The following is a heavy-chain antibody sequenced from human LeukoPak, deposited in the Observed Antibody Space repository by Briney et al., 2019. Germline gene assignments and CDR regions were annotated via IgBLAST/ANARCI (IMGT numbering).Heavy chain of an antibody. CDR3: ARATRDSSGGYVDYYYYMDV. Sequence: GGSLRLSCAASGFTFSSYSMNWVRQAPGKGPEWVSSISSSSYIYYADSVKGRVTISRDNAKNSLYLQMNSLRAEDTAVYYCARATRDSSGGYVDYYYYMDVWGKGTTVTISS. J-gene: IGHJ6*03. D-gene: IGHD6-19*01. CDR1: GFTFSSYS. CDR2: ISSSSYI. V-gene: IGHV3-21*01.